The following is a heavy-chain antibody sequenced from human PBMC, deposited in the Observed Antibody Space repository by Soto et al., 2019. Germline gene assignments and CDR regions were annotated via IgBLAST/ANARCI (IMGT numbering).Heavy chain of an antibody. J-gene: IGHJ4*02. D-gene: IGHD2-15*01. Sequence: EVQLVESGEGLVQPGGSLRLSCAASGFTFSSYNIHWIRQAPGKGLEFVSAISRSGDRTYYADSVKGRFTITRDNSNNTVWLQMGSLRAEDMAVYYCARARCSSGQCYYFDYWGRGALVSVSS. CDR1: GFTFSSYN. V-gene: IGHV3-64*02. CDR2: ISRSGDRT. CDR3: ARARCSSGQCYYFDY.